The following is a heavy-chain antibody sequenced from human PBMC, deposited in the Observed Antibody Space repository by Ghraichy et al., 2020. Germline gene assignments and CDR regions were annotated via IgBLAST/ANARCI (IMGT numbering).Heavy chain of an antibody. CDR3: ATGDTAMVIPLYGMDV. J-gene: IGHJ6*02. Sequence: SVKVSCKASGGTFSSYAISWVRQAPGQGLEWMGGIIPIFGTANYAQKFQGRVTITTDESTSTAYMELSSLRSEDTAVYYCATGDTAMVIPLYGMDVWGQGTTVTVSS. CDR1: GGTFSSYA. V-gene: IGHV1-69*05. CDR2: IIPIFGTA. D-gene: IGHD5-18*01.